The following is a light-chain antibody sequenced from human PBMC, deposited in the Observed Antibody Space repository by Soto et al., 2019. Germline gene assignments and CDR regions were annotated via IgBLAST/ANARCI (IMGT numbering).Light chain of an antibody. CDR1: QSISSW. V-gene: IGKV1-5*01. CDR2: DAS. Sequence: DIQMTQSPSTPSASVGDRVTITCRASQSISSWLAWYQQKPGKAPKLLIYDASSLQSGVPSRFSGSGSGTEFNLTISSLQADDVATYYCQQYNSYPHIFGGRTKVQSK. CDR3: QQYNSYPHI. J-gene: IGKJ4*01.